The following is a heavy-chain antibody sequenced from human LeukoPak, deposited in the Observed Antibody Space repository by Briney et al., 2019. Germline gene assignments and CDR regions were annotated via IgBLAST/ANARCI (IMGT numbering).Heavy chain of an antibody. CDR1: GYTFTSYG. V-gene: IGHV1-18*01. CDR3: ARDLRFLEWLPDAFDI. CDR2: ISAYNGNT. J-gene: IGHJ3*02. D-gene: IGHD3-3*01. Sequence: ASVKVSCKASGYTFTSYGISWVRQAPGQGLEWMGWISAYNGNTNYAQKLQGRVTMTTDTSTCTAYMELRSLRSDDTAVYYCARDLRFLEWLPDAFDIWGQGTMVTVSS.